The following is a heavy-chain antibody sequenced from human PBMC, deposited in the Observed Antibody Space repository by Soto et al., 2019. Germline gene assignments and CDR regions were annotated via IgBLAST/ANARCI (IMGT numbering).Heavy chain of an antibody. J-gene: IGHJ4*02. CDR1: GGSISSSSYY. CDR3: ARRSGYYYDSSGYH. Sequence: SETLSLTCTVSGGSISSSSYYWGWIRQPPGKGLEWIGSIYYSGSTYHNPSLKSRVTISVDTSKNQFSLKLSSVTAADTAVYYCARRSGYYYDSSGYHWGQGTLVTVSS. V-gene: IGHV4-39*01. D-gene: IGHD3-22*01. CDR2: IYYSGST.